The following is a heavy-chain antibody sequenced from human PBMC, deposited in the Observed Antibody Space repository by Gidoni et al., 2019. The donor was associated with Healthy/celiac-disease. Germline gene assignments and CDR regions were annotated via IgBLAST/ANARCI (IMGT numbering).Heavy chain of an antibody. CDR2: FDPEDGET. CDR1: GYTLTELS. D-gene: IGHD3-9*01. V-gene: IGHV1-24*01. Sequence: QVQLVQSGAEVKKPGASVQVPCKVSGYTLTELSMHWVRQAPGKGLEWMGGFDPEDGETIYAQKFQGRVTMTEDTSTDTAYMELSSLRSEDTAVYYCATLRYFDWSRHRAGFDPWGQGTLVTVSS. CDR3: ATLRYFDWSRHRAGFDP. J-gene: IGHJ5*02.